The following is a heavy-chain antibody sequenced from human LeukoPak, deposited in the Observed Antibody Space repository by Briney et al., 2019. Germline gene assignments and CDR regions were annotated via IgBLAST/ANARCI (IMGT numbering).Heavy chain of an antibody. D-gene: IGHD2-2*01. J-gene: IGHJ4*02. CDR1: GFTFSSYA. V-gene: IGHV3-23*01. CDR3: AKDFRGGLINIVVVPAASDY. CDR2: ISGSGGST. Sequence: QPGGSLRLSCAASGFTFSSYAMSWVRQAPGKGLEWVSAISGSGGSTYYADSVKGRFTISRDNSKNTLYLQMNSLRAEDTAVYYCAKDFRGGLINIVVVPAASDYWGQGTLVTVSS.